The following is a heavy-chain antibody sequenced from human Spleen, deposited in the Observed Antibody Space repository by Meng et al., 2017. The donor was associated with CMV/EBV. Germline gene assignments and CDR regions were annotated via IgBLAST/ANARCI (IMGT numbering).Heavy chain of an antibody. CDR3: ASPYSSPPSYYYYYGMDV. CDR1: GGTFSSYT. V-gene: IGHV1-69*02. CDR2: IIPILGIA. Sequence: SVKVSCKASGGTFSSYTISWVRQAPGQGLEWMGRIIPILGIANYAQKFQGRVTITADKSTSTAYMELSSLRSEDTAVYYCASPYSSPPSYYYYYGMDVWGQGTTVTVSS. D-gene: IGHD6-13*01. J-gene: IGHJ6*02.